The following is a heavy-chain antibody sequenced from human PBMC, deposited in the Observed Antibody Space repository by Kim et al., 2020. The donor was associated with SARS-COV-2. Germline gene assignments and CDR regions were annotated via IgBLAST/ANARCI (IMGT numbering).Heavy chain of an antibody. D-gene: IGHD6-19*01. V-gene: IGHV4-34*01. J-gene: IGHJ4*02. CDR1: GGSFSGYY. CDR2: INHSGST. CDR3: ARGFASFEKRDQNSSGWSRGIDY. Sequence: SETLSLTCAVYGGSFSGYYWSWIRQPPGKGLEWIGEINHSGSTNYNPSLKSRVTISVDTSKNQFSLKLSSVTAADTAVYYCARGFASFEKRDQNSSGWSRGIDYWGQGTLVTVSS.